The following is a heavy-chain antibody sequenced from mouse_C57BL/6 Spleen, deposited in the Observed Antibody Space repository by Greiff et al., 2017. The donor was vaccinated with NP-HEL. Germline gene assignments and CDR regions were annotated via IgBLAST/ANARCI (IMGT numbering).Heavy chain of an antibody. D-gene: IGHD1-1*01. CDR3: ARIEDGSSRYYYAMDY. CDR2: IDPNSGGT. V-gene: IGHV1-72*01. J-gene: IGHJ4*01. Sequence: VQLQQSGAELVKPGASVKLSCKASGYTFTSYWMHWVKQRPGRGLEWIGRIDPNSGGTKYNEKFKSKATLTVDKPSSTAYMQLSSLTSEDSAVYYCARIEDGSSRYYYAMDYWGQGTSVTVSS. CDR1: GYTFTSYW.